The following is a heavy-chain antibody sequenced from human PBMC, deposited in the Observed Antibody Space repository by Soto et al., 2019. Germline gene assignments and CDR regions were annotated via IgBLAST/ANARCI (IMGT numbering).Heavy chain of an antibody. V-gene: IGHV1-58*01. CDR1: VFTFTSSA. Sequence: SVKVSCKASVFTFTSSAVQWVRQARGQRLEWIGWIVVGSGNTNDAQKFQERVTITRDMSTSTAYMELSSLGSEDTAVYYCAGGSGSYVFDYWGQGTLVTVSS. CDR2: IVVGSGNT. J-gene: IGHJ4*02. CDR3: AGGSGSYVFDY. D-gene: IGHD3-10*01.